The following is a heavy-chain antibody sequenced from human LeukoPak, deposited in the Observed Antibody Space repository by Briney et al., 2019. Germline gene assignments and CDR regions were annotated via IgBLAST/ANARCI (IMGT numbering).Heavy chain of an antibody. CDR2: MNPNSGYT. V-gene: IGHV1-8*03. D-gene: IGHD6-19*01. CDR3: ARVAGSIDY. CDR1: GYTFTTYD. Sequence: ASVKVSCKASGYTFTTYDINWVRQATGQGLGWMGWMNPNSGYTGYAQKFQGRVTITRDTSISTAYMELSSLRSEDTAVYYCARVAGSIDYWGQGTLVTVSS. J-gene: IGHJ4*02.